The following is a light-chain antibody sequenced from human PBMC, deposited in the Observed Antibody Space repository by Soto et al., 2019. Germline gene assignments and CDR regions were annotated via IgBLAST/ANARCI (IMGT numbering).Light chain of an antibody. J-gene: IGKJ1*01. CDR1: QSVSSY. V-gene: IGKV3-11*01. CDR2: DAS. CDR3: QRRRNWLT. Sequence: EIVLTQSPATLSLSPGERATLSCRASQSVSSYLAWYQQKPGQAPRLLIYDASNRATGIPARFSGSGSGTDFTLTISSLEPEDFAVYYCQRRRNWLTFGQGTKVEIK.